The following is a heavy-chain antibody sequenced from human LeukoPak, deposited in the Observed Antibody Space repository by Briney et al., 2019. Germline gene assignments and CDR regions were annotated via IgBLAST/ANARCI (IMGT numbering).Heavy chain of an antibody. CDR2: IHSDGSST. J-gene: IGHJ4*02. Sequence: GGSLRLSCAASGFTFRSYWMHWVRQAPGKGLVWVSHIHSDGSSTSYADSVQGRFTISRDNAKNTLYLQMNSLRAEDTAVYYCARHNYGYDYWGQGTLVTVSS. V-gene: IGHV3-74*01. CDR1: GFTFRSYW. CDR3: ARHNYGYDY. D-gene: IGHD3-10*01.